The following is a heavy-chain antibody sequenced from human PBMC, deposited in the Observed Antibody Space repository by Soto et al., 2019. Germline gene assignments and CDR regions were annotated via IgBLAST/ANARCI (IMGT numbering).Heavy chain of an antibody. D-gene: IGHD5-12*01. CDR3: ARQERWLQLGYYYYGMDV. Sequence: GGSLKISCKVSGYSFTSYWISWVRQMPGKGLEWMGRIDPSDSYTNYSPSFQGHATISADKSISTAYLQWSSLKASDTAMYYCARQERWLQLGYYYYGMDVWGQGTTVTVSS. J-gene: IGHJ6*02. CDR2: IDPSDSYT. CDR1: GYSFTSYW. V-gene: IGHV5-10-1*01.